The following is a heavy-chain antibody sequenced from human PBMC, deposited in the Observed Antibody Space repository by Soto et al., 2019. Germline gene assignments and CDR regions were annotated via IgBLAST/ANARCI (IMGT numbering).Heavy chain of an antibody. V-gene: IGHV3-33*01. CDR3: ARESDYSSSRLPGDDYYYGMDV. CDR2: IWHDGSNK. Sequence: QVQLVESGGGVVQPGRSLRLSCAASGVTFSSYGMHWARQAPGKGLEWVAVIWHDGSNKYYADSVKGRFTISRDNSKNPLYLQMNSLRAEVTAVYYCARESDYSSSRLPGDDYYYGMDVWGQGTTVTVSS. CDR1: GVTFSSYG. J-gene: IGHJ6*02. D-gene: IGHD6-13*01.